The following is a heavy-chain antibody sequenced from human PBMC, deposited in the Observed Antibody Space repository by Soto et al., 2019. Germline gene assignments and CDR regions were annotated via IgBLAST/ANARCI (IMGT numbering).Heavy chain of an antibody. Sequence: ASVKVSCKASGYTLTGYYMHWVRQAPGQGLEWMGWINPNSGGTNYAQKFQGWVTMTRDTSVSTAYMELSRLRSDDTAVYYCAREGDIVVVVAATQAEYYFDYWGQGTLVTVSS. J-gene: IGHJ4*02. D-gene: IGHD2-15*01. CDR2: INPNSGGT. CDR1: GYTLTGYY. CDR3: AREGDIVVVVAATQAEYYFDY. V-gene: IGHV1-2*04.